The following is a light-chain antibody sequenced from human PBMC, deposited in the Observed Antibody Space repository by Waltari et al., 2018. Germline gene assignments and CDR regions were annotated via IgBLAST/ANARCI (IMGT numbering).Light chain of an antibody. Sequence: IVLTQSPGTLSLSPGERATLSCRASQSVSRSLAWYQQKPGQAPKLLIYGASTRATGIPDRFSGSGSGTDFSLTISSLEPEDFAIYFCQHYVRLPATFG. CDR2: GAS. V-gene: IGKV3-20*01. J-gene: IGKJ1*01. CDR3: QHYVRLPAT. CDR1: QSVSRS.